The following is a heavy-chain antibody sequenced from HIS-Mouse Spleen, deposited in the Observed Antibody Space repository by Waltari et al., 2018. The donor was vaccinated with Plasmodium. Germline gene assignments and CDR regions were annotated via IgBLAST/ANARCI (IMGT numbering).Heavy chain of an antibody. D-gene: IGHD7-27*01. CDR3: ARAAIAWGSPYYFDY. V-gene: IGHV3-53*02. CDR2: IYSGGST. CDR1: GFTVSSNY. J-gene: IGHJ4*02. Sequence: EVQLVETGGGLIQPGGSLRLSCAASGFTVSSNYMCWVRQAPGKGLELVSVIYSGGSTNYADSVKGLFTISRDNSKNTLYLQMNSLRAEDTAVYYCARAAIAWGSPYYFDYWGQGTLVTVSS.